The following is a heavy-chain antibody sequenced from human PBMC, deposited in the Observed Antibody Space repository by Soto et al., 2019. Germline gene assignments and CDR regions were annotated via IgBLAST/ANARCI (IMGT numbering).Heavy chain of an antibody. Sequence: PGGSLRLSCAASGFTFSSYGMHWVRQAPGKGLEWVAVISYDGSNKYYADSVKGRFTISRDNSKNTLYLQMNSLRAEDTAVYYCAKEEVGATGGFDYWGQGTLVT. D-gene: IGHD1-26*01. CDR2: ISYDGSNK. V-gene: IGHV3-30*18. J-gene: IGHJ4*02. CDR3: AKEEVGATGGFDY. CDR1: GFTFSSYG.